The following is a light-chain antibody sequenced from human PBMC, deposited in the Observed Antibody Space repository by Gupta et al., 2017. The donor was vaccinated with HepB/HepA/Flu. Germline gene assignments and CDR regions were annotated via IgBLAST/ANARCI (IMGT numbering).Light chain of an antibody. Sequence: FMLSQPRSVSGSPGRTIIISCTRSSGNIANNYVQWYQRRPGSAPTTVIYEDDQRPSGVPDRFSGTIDVSSNSASLTISGLQTEDEADYFCQSYDSGIHMVFGGGTKVTVL. V-gene: IGLV6-57*03. CDR1: SGNIANNY. CDR3: QSYDSGIHMV. J-gene: IGLJ3*02. CDR2: EDD.